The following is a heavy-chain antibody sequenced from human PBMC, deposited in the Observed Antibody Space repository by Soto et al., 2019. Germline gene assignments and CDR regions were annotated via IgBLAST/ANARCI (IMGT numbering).Heavy chain of an antibody. CDR3: ARIQEGYDSSGYYLLFDY. CDR1: GFSLSNARMG. J-gene: IGHJ4*02. CDR2: IFSNDEK. V-gene: IGHV2-26*01. Sequence: SGPTLVNPTETLTLTCTVSGFSLSNARMGVSWIRQPPGKALEWLAHIFSNDEKSYSTSLKSRLTISKDTSKSQVVLTMTNMDPVDTATYYCARIQEGYDSSGYYLLFDYWGQGTLVTVSS. D-gene: IGHD3-22*01.